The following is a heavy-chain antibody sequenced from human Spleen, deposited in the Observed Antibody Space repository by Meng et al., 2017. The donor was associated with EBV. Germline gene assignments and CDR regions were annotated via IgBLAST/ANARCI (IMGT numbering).Heavy chain of an antibody. D-gene: IGHD2-21*02. CDR2: INPSSGGT. CDR1: GYMFTDYY. J-gene: IGHJ4*02. Sequence: VYLVQVGAEVKEPVASVKVSCKASGYMFTDYYMHWVRQAPGQGLAWMGRINPSSGGTDYAQKFQGRVTMTRDTSISTAYMELTSLRSDDTAIYYCARSIFSNDFFNWGQGTLVTVSS. V-gene: IGHV1-2*06. CDR3: ARSIFSNDFFN.